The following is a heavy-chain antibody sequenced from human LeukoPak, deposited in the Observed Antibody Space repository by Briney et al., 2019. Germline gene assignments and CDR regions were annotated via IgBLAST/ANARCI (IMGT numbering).Heavy chain of an antibody. D-gene: IGHD3-10*01. CDR1: GFTFSSYG. Sequence: PGGSLRLSCAASGFTFSSYGMSWVRQAPGKGLEWVSAISGSGSTIYYADSVKGRFTISRDNSKNTLYLQMNSLRAEDTAVYYCAKDGEGITMVRGVIIHPMGYYYYMDVWGKGTTVTISS. J-gene: IGHJ6*03. CDR3: AKDGEGITMVRGVIIHPMGYYYYMDV. CDR2: ISGSGSTI. V-gene: IGHV3-23*01.